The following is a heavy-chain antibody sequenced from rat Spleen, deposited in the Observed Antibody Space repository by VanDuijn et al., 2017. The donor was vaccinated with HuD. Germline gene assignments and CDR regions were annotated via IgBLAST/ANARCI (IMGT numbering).Heavy chain of an antibody. CDR3: TTENYWFAY. V-gene: IGHV5-27*01. CDR2: ISTSGGTT. Sequence: EVQLVESGGGLVQPGRSLKLSCAASGFTFSNYDMAWVRQAPTKGLEWVASISTSGGTTYYRDSVKGRFTVSRDNAKSTLYVQMDSLRSEDTATYYCTTENYWFAYWGQGTLVTVSS. J-gene: IGHJ3*01. D-gene: IGHD1-10*01. CDR1: GFTFSNYD.